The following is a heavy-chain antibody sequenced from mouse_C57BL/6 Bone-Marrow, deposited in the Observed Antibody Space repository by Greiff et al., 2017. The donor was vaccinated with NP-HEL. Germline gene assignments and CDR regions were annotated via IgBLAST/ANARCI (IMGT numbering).Heavy chain of an antibody. CDR3: ARPGGYYGSSLDY. V-gene: IGHV5-17*01. CDR2: ISSGSSTI. Sequence: EVHLVESGGGLVKPGGSLKLSCAASGFTFSDYGMHWVRQAPEKGLEWVAYISSGSSTIYYADTVKGRFTISRDNAKNTLFLQMTSLRSEDTAMYYCARPGGYYGSSLDYWGQGTTLTVSS. J-gene: IGHJ2*01. D-gene: IGHD1-1*01. CDR1: GFTFSDYG.